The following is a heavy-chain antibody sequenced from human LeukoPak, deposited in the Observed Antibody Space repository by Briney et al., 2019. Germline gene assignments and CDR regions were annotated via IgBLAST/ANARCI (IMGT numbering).Heavy chain of an antibody. CDR1: GYTFTGYY. CDR2: INPNSGGT. D-gene: IGHD6-19*01. J-gene: IGHJ5*02. Sequence: ASVKVSCKASGYTFTGYYMHWVRQAPGQGLEWMGWINPNSGGTNYAQKLQGRVTMTTDTSTSTAYMELRSLRSDDTAVYYCARNPGIAVAGNQYNWFDPWGQGTLVTVSS. CDR3: ARNPGIAVAGNQYNWFDP. V-gene: IGHV1-2*02.